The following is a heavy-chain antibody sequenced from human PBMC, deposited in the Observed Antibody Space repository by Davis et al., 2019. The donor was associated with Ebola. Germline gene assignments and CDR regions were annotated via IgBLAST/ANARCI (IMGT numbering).Heavy chain of an antibody. Sequence: GESLKISCAASGFTFSSYWMHWVRQAPGKGLVWVSRINSDGSSTSYADSVKGRFTISRDNAKNTLYLQMNSLRAEDTAVYYCARDWSSSSVRSGDAFDIWGQGTMVTVSS. CDR3: ARDWSSSSVRSGDAFDI. J-gene: IGHJ3*02. D-gene: IGHD6-6*01. V-gene: IGHV3-74*01. CDR2: INSDGSST. CDR1: GFTFSSYW.